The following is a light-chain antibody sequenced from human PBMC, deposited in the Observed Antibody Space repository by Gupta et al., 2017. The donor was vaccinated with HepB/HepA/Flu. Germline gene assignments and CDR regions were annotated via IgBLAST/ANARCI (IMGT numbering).Light chain of an antibody. CDR3: AVYDDSLGYWL. CDR1: SSNIGNDI. Sequence: QSGLTQPPPPSGAPGQRVTISCSGSSSNIGNDILNWYHQLPATAPSLLIYWNNQRPSGVPDRFSGSKSGTSASLAISGLQSEDEADYYCAVYDDSLGYWLFGGGTKLTVL. V-gene: IGLV1-44*01. J-gene: IGLJ3*02. CDR2: WNN.